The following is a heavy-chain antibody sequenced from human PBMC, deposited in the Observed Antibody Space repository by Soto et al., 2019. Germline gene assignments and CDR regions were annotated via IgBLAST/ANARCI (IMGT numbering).Heavy chain of an antibody. J-gene: IGHJ6*03. D-gene: IGHD6-13*01. CDR2: IWYDGSNK. CDR1: GFTFSSYG. V-gene: IGHV3-33*01. CDR3: ARGPYPSIAAAGYYYYYYMDV. Sequence: GGSLRLSCAASGFTFSSYGMHWVRQAPGKGLEWVAVIWYDGSNKYYANSVKGRFTIPRDNSKNTLYLQMNSLRAEDTAVYYCARGPYPSIAAAGYYYYYYMDVWGKGTTVTVSS.